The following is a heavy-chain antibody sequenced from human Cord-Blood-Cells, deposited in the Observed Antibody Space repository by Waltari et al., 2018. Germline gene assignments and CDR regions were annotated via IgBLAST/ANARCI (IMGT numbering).Heavy chain of an antibody. J-gene: IGHJ3*02. Sequence: QVQLVQSGAEVKKPGASVKVSCKASGYTFTGYYMHWVRQAPGQGLEWMGWINPNSGGTNYAQKFQGRVTMTRDTSISTAYMELSRLRSDDTAVYYCARVPLTGEAWDAFEIWGQGTMVTVSS. CDR3: ARVPLTGEAWDAFEI. CDR1: GYTFTGYY. CDR2: INPNSGGT. D-gene: IGHD7-27*01. V-gene: IGHV1-2*02.